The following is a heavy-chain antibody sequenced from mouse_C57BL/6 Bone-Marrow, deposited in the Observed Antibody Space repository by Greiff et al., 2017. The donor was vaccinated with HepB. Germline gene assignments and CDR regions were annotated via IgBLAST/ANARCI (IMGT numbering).Heavy chain of an antibody. J-gene: IGHJ3*01. Sequence: DVKLVESGGGLVKPGGSLKLSCAASGFTFSSYAMSWVRQTPEKRLEWVATISDGGSYTYYPDNVKGRFTISRDNAKNNLYLQMSHLKSEDTAMYYCAREAGTAFAYWGQGTLVTVSA. CDR1: GFTFSSYA. CDR3: AREAGTAFAY. CDR2: ISDGGSYT. V-gene: IGHV5-4*01. D-gene: IGHD4-1*01.